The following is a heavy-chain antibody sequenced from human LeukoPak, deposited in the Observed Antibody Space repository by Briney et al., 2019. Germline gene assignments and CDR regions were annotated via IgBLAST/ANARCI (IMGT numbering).Heavy chain of an antibody. V-gene: IGHV3-48*01. Sequence: GGSLRLSCAASGFTFSSYSMNWVRQAPGKGLEWVSYISSSSTIYYADSVKGRFTISRDNAKNSLYLQMNSLRAEDTAVYYCARGNYGDAFDIWGQGTMVTVSS. J-gene: IGHJ3*02. CDR3: ARGNYGDAFDI. D-gene: IGHD4-17*01. CDR2: ISSSSTI. CDR1: GFTFSSYS.